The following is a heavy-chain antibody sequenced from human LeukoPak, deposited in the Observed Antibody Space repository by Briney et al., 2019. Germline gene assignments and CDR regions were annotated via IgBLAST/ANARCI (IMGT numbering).Heavy chain of an antibody. CDR1: GYTFASYG. V-gene: IGHV1-18*01. Sequence: ASVKVSCKASGYTFASYGISWVRQAPGQGLEWMGWISAYNGNTNYAQKLQGRVTMTTDTSTSTAYMELRSLRSDDTAVYYCARDQGLSYYDFWSGQNWFDPWGQGTLVTVSS. J-gene: IGHJ5*02. CDR3: ARDQGLSYYDFWSGQNWFDP. CDR2: ISAYNGNT. D-gene: IGHD3-3*01.